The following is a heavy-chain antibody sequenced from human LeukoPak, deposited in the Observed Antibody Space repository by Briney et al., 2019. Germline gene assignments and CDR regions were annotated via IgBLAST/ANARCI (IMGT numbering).Heavy chain of an antibody. CDR2: IITMFGTP. D-gene: IGHD3-22*01. J-gene: IGHJ3*02. Sequence: SVKVSCKASGGSFSSYAINWVRQAPGQGLEWMGGIITMFGTPNVAQKFQGRVTFTADESTGTTYMDLNSLTSLDTGVYYCARAPRIAMMVVGRGGDAFDIWGQGTMVTVSS. CDR1: GGSFSSYA. CDR3: ARAPRIAMMVVGRGGDAFDI. V-gene: IGHV1-69*13.